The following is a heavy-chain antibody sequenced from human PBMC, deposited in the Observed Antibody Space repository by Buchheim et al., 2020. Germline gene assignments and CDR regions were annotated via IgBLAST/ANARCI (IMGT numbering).Heavy chain of an antibody. CDR1: GYSFTSYW. J-gene: IGHJ6*02. V-gene: IGHV5-10-1*03. Sequence: EVQLVQSGAEVKKPGESLRISCKGSGYSFTSYWFSWVRQMPGKGLEWMGRIDPSDSYTNYSPSFQGHVTISADKSLRTAYLQWSSLKASDTAMYYCASPIVVVPAAQEDYYYGMDVWGQGTT. CDR3: ASPIVVVPAAQEDYYYGMDV. CDR2: IDPSDSYT. D-gene: IGHD2-2*01.